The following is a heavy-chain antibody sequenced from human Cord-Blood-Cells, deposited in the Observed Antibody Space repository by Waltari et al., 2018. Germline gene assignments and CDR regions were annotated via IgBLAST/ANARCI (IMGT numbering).Heavy chain of an antibody. CDR2: FDPEDGET. CDR1: GYTLTELS. D-gene: IGHD6-6*01. CDR3: ATVIVIGAARPGQDWYFDL. J-gene: IGHJ2*01. V-gene: IGHV1-24*01. Sequence: QVQLVQSGAEVKKPGASVKVSCKVSGYTLTELSMHWVRQAPGKGLEWMGGFDPEDGETIYSQKFQGRVTMTEDTSTDTAYMELSSLRSEDTAVYYCATVIVIGAARPGQDWYFDLWGRGTLVTVSS.